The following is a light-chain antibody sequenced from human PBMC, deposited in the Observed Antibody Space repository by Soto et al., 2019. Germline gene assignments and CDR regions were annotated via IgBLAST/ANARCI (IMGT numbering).Light chain of an antibody. CDR3: QKFKSAPFT. J-gene: IGKJ3*01. Sequence: DIQMTQSPSSLSASVGDRVTITCRASQGISNYLAWYQQKPGKVPKLLIYAASTLQSGVPSRFSGSGFGTDFTLTICSRQPEDVATYYCQKFKSAPFTFGPWTKLDIK. V-gene: IGKV1-27*01. CDR2: AAS. CDR1: QGISNY.